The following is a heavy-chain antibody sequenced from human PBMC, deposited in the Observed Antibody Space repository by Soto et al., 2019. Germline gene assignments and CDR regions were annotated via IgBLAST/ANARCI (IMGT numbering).Heavy chain of an antibody. J-gene: IGHJ4*02. D-gene: IGHD3-22*01. CDR2: ILNDGSNK. CDR1: GFTFSSYG. V-gene: IGHV3-30*18. CDR3: AKEWVYDSSGWSFDY. Sequence: QAQLVESGGGVVQPGRSLRLSCAASGFTFSSYGMHWVRQAPGKGLEWVAVILNDGSNKYYADSVKGRFTISRDNSKNTLYLQMNSLRAEDTAVFYCAKEWVYDSSGWSFDYWGQGTLVTVSS.